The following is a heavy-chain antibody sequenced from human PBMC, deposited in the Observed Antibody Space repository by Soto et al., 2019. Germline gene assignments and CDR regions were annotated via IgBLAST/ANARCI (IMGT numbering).Heavy chain of an antibody. J-gene: IGHJ6*02. Sequence: SETLSLTCTVSGGSISSGTYYWNWIRQHPGKGLEWIGYIHYSGSTYYNPSLKSRVTISVDTSKSQFSLKLSSVTAADTAVYYCARADYDILTGYCLDVWGQGTTVTVSS. V-gene: IGHV4-31*03. CDR3: ARADYDILTGYCLDV. D-gene: IGHD3-9*01. CDR1: GGSISSGTYY. CDR2: IHYSGST.